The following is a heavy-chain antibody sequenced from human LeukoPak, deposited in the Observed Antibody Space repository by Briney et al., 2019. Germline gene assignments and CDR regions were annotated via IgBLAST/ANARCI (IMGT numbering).Heavy chain of an antibody. CDR1: GGSFSGYY. CDR3: ARLALDCSGGSCDAFDI. Sequence: SETLTLTCAVYGGSFSGYYWSWMRQPPRKGLEWIGEINHSGSTNYNPSLKSRVTISVDTSKNQFSLKLSSVTAADTAVYYCARLALDCSGGSCDAFDIWGQGTMVTVSS. V-gene: IGHV4-34*01. CDR2: INHSGST. D-gene: IGHD2-15*01. J-gene: IGHJ3*02.